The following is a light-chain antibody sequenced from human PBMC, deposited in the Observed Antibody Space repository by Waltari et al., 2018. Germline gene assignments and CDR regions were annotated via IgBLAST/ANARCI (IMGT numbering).Light chain of an antibody. V-gene: IGKV1-33*01. CDR1: QDISNY. CDR3: QQYDNLPLA. CDR2: DAS. Sequence: DIQMTQSPSSLSASVGDRVTITCQASQDISNYLNWYQQKPGKAPRLLIYDASNLETGVPSRFSGSEAGTEFTFSIFSLQPEDIATYYGQQYDNLPLAFGQGTRLEIK. J-gene: IGKJ5*01.